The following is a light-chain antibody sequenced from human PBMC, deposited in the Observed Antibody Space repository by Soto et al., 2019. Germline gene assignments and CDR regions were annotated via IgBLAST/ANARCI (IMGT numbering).Light chain of an antibody. CDR3: SAHTTSFTFV. J-gene: IGLJ1*01. V-gene: IGLV2-14*01. CDR1: RSDIGSYDY. Sequence: QSALTQPASVSGSPGQSITISCIGSRSDIGSYDYVSWHQHQQGKAPKVLIYEVSSRPSGVSSRFSGSRSGNTASLTTSGLQPEAEATYYCSAHTTSFTFVFGPGTKLTVL. CDR2: EVS.